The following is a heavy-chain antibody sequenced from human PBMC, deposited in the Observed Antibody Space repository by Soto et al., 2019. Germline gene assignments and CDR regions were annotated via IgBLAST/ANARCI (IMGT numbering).Heavy chain of an antibody. V-gene: IGHV1-2*04. D-gene: IGHD6-6*01. CDR3: ARDLYSSSSEIYYYYGMDV. Sequence: GASVKVSCKASGYTFTGYYMHWVRQAPGQGLEWMGWINPNSGGTNYAQKFQGWVTMTRDTSISTAYMELSRLRSDDTAVYYCARDLYSSSSEIYYYYGMDVWGQGTTVTVSS. CDR2: INPNSGGT. CDR1: GYTFTGYY. J-gene: IGHJ6*02.